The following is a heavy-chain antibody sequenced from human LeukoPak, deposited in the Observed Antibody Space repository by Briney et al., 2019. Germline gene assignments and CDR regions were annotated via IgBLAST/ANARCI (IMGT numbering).Heavy chain of an antibody. CDR3: AKGVNPPYGSGSYWDYYYGMDV. CDR2: INGSGGST. Sequence: GGSLRLSCAASGFTFSSYAMSWVRQAPGKGLEWVSAINGSGGSTYCADSVKGRFTISRDNSKNTLYLQMNSLRAKDTAVYYCAKGVNPPYGSGSYWDYYYGMDVWGQGTTVTVSS. D-gene: IGHD3-10*01. V-gene: IGHV3-23*01. J-gene: IGHJ6*02. CDR1: GFTFSSYA.